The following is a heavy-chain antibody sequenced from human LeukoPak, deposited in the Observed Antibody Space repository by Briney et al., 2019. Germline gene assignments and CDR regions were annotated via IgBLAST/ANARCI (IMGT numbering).Heavy chain of an antibody. J-gene: IGHJ4*02. CDR1: GGTFSSYA. Sequence: ASVKVSCKASGGTFSSYAISWVRQAPGQGLEWMGGIIPIFGTANYAQKFQGRVTITADESTSTAYMELSSLRSEDTAVYYCARGWLAETTVVTPYNYWGQGTLVTVSS. V-gene: IGHV1-69*13. D-gene: IGHD4-23*01. CDR3: ARGWLAETTVVTPYNY. CDR2: IIPIFGTA.